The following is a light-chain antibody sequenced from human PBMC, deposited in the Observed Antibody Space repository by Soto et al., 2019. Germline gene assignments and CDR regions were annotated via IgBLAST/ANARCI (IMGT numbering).Light chain of an antibody. V-gene: IGLV2-14*01. CDR3: NSYTSSNTLV. J-gene: IGLJ3*02. Sequence: SALTQPASVSGSPGQSITISCTGTNNDVGGYNYVSWYQQHPGKAPKLIIYEVSNRPSGVSNRFSGSKSGNTASLTISGLQAEDEADYYCNSYTSSNTLVFGGGTKLTVL. CDR1: NNDVGGYNY. CDR2: EVS.